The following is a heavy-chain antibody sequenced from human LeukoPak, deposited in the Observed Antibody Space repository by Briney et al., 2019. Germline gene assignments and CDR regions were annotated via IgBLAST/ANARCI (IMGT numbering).Heavy chain of an antibody. V-gene: IGHV1-69*13. CDR1: GYTFTSYY. J-gene: IGHJ5*02. CDR3: ARGINYYDSSGLNNWFDP. D-gene: IGHD3-22*01. CDR2: IIPIFGTA. Sequence: GASVKVSCKASGYTFTSYYMHWVRQAPGQGLEWMGGIIPIFGTANYAQKFQGRVTITADESTSTAYMELSSLRSEDTAVYYCARGINYYDSSGLNNWFDPWGQGTLVTVSS.